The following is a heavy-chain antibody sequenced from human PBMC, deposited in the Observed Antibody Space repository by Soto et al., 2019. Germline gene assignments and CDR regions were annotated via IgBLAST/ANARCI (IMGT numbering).Heavy chain of an antibody. CDR3: ARDPYDFWSGYYYYYGMDV. V-gene: IGHV3-74*01. J-gene: IGHJ6*02. CDR1: GFTFSSYW. CDR2: INSDGSST. Sequence: PGGSLRLSCAASGFTFSSYWMHWVRQAPGKGLVWVSRINSDGSSTSYADSVKGRFTISRDNAKNTLYLQMNSLRAEDTAVYYCARDPYDFWSGYYYYYGMDVWGQGTTVTVSS. D-gene: IGHD3-3*01.